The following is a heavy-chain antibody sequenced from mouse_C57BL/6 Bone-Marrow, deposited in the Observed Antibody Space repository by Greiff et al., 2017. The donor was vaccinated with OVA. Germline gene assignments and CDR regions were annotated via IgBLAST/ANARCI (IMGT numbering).Heavy chain of an antibody. CDR3: ARAPVITTVVDHFDY. D-gene: IGHD1-1*01. Sequence: EVHLVESGGGLVKPGGSLKLSCAASGFTFSSYAMSWVRQTPEKRLEWVATISDGGSYTYYPDNVKGRFTISRDNAKNNLYLQMSHLKSEDTAMYYCARAPVITTVVDHFDYWGQGTTLTVSS. CDR2: ISDGGSYT. J-gene: IGHJ2*01. CDR1: GFTFSSYA. V-gene: IGHV5-4*01.